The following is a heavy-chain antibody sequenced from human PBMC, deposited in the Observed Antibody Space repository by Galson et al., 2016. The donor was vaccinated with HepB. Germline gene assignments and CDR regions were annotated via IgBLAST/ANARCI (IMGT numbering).Heavy chain of an antibody. CDR2: IIPIFGPA. CDR3: ARGGVIAVAGWVGGWFDP. J-gene: IGHJ5*02. D-gene: IGHD6-19*01. Sequence: SVKVSCKASGGTFSNYAFSWVRQAPGQGLEWVGGIIPIFGPANYAQKFQGRVSISADESTRTVYMELRSLRSEDTAVYYCARGGVIAVAGWVGGWFDPWGQGTLLTGSS. V-gene: IGHV1-69*13. CDR1: GGTFSNYA.